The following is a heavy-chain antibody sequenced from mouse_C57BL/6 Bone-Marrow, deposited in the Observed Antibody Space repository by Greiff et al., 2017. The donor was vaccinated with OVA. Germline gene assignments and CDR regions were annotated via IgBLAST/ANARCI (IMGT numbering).Heavy chain of an antibody. V-gene: IGHV1-39*01. CDR1: GYSFTDYN. CDR3: ARRVYYDYGAWFAY. D-gene: IGHD2-4*01. CDR2: INPNYGTT. Sequence: VHVKQSGPELVKPGASVKISCKASGYSFTDYNMNWVKQSNGKSLEWIGVINPNYGTTSYNQKFKGKATLTVDQSSSTAYMQLNSLTSEDSAVYYCARRVYYDYGAWFAYWGQGTLVTVSA. J-gene: IGHJ3*01.